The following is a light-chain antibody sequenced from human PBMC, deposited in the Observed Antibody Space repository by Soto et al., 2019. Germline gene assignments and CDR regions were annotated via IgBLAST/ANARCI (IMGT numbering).Light chain of an antibody. CDR2: AAS. Sequence: EIVLTQSPGTLSLSPGERAALSCRASQSIRYNFPAWYQQKPGQAPRLLIYAASTRAAGIPDRFSGSGSGTDFTLTINRLEPEDFGVYYCQQYTTSPQLTFGGGTRVEIK. CDR3: QQYTTSPQLT. V-gene: IGKV3-20*01. J-gene: IGKJ4*01. CDR1: QSIRYNF.